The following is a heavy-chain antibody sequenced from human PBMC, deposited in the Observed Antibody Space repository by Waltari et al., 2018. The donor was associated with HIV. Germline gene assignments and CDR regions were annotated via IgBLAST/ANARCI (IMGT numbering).Heavy chain of an antibody. Sequence: EVQLVASGGGLVQPGGSLRLSCAASEFTFNNSWMTWVRQAPGKGLEWVANIKQDESEKYYVDSVKGRFTISRDNAKNSLFLQMNSLRAEDTAVYYCAREALYDSSGYYFDYWGQGTLVTVSS. D-gene: IGHD3-22*01. CDR3: AREALYDSSGYYFDY. J-gene: IGHJ4*02. CDR1: EFTFNNSW. V-gene: IGHV3-7*01. CDR2: IKQDESEK.